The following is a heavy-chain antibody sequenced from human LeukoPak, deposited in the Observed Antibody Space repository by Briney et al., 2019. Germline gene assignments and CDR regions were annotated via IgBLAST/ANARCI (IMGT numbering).Heavy chain of an antibody. J-gene: IGHJ3*02. CDR1: GFTFSGYA. Sequence: GGSLRLSCAASGFTFSGYAMHWVRQAPGKGPEWVAVISYDGSIEYYADSVKGRFTISRDNSKNTLYLQMNSLRAEDTAVYYCARDRQLGYCSGGSCSPGAFDIWGQGTMVTVSS. D-gene: IGHD2-15*01. V-gene: IGHV3-30*04. CDR3: ARDRQLGYCSGGSCSPGAFDI. CDR2: ISYDGSIE.